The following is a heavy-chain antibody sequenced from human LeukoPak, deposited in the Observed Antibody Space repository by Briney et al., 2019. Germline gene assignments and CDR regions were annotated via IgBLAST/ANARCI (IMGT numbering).Heavy chain of an antibody. V-gene: IGHV3-66*01. J-gene: IGHJ3*02. Sequence: GGSLRLSCAASGFSVTSNYMSWVRQAPGEGLEWVSVLYSSGYTKYAGSVKGRFSISRDNSKNTLYLQMNSLRAEDTAVYYCAKDSASIAGAPAFDIWGQGTMVTVSS. CDR3: AKDSASIAGAPAFDI. D-gene: IGHD6-6*01. CDR2: LYSSGYT. CDR1: GFSVTSNY.